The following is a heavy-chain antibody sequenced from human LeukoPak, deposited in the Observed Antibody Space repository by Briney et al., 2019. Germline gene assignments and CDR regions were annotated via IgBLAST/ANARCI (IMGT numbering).Heavy chain of an antibody. Sequence: PSETLSLTCTVSGGSISSHYWSWIRQPPGKGLEWIGYIYSSGSTNYNPSLKSRVTISVDTSESQFSLRLYSVTAADTAVYYCARKQTGTMYDVWGQGTQVTVSS. V-gene: IGHV4-4*09. CDR3: ARKQTGTMYDV. CDR2: IYSSGST. J-gene: IGHJ4*02. CDR1: GGSISSHY. D-gene: IGHD1-7*01.